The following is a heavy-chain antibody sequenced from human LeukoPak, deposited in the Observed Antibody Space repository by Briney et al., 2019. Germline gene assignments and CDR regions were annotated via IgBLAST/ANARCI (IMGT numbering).Heavy chain of an antibody. Sequence: GGSLRLSCAASGFTVSSNYMSWVRQAPGKGLEWVANIKQDGSEKYYVDSVKGRFTISRDNAKNSLYLQMNSLRAEDTAVYYCARVPSYSYGYDYYYGMDVWGQGTTVTVSS. V-gene: IGHV3-7*03. J-gene: IGHJ6*02. CDR2: IKQDGSEK. D-gene: IGHD5-18*01. CDR1: GFTVSSNY. CDR3: ARVPSYSYGYDYYYGMDV.